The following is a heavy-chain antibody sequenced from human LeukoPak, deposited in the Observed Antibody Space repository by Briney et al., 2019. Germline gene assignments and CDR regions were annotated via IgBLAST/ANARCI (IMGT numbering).Heavy chain of an antibody. CDR3: AVMIYCSGGSCRGGFDY. CDR2: IHPTNGKT. J-gene: IGHJ4*02. D-gene: IGHD2-15*01. CDR1: GFTFKNED. V-gene: IGHV3-23*01. Sequence: GGCLRLSCAGSGFTFKNEDMTWVRQAPGRGLEWVSSIHPTNGKTDYADSVKGRFTISRDNSKNTLYLQMNSLRADDTAVYYCAVMIYCSGGSCRGGFDYWGQGTLVTVSS.